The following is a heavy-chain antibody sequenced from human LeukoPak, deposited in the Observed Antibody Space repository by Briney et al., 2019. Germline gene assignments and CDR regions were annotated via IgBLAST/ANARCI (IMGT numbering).Heavy chain of an antibody. CDR1: GFTFSSYS. CDR2: ISSSSYI. D-gene: IGHD2-8*02. V-gene: IGHV3-21*01. CDR3: RPKDSTYAGGD. Sequence: GGSLRLSCAASGFTFSSYSMNWVRQAPGKGLEWVSSISSSSYIYYADSVKGRFTISRDNAKNSLYLQMNSLRAEDTAVYYCRPKDSTYAGGDWGQGTLVTASS. J-gene: IGHJ4*02.